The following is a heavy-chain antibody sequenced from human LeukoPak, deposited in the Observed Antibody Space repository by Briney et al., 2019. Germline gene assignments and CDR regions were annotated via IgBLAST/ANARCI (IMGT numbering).Heavy chain of an antibody. CDR1: GYTFTGYY. CDR3: ARRYMGALGGFDY. CDR2: INPNSGGT. J-gene: IGHJ4*02. Sequence: ASVKVSCKASGYTFTGYYMHWVRQAPGQGLEWMGWINPNSGGTNYAQKFQGRVTMTRDTSISTAYMELSRLRSDDTAVYYCARRYMGALGGFDYWGQGTLVTVSS. D-gene: IGHD1-26*01. V-gene: IGHV1-2*02.